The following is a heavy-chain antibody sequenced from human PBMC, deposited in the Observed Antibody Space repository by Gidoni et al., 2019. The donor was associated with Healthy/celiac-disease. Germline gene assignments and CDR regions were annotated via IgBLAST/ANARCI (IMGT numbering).Heavy chain of an antibody. V-gene: IGHV3-7*03. D-gene: IGHD2-15*01. Sequence: EVQLVESGGGLVQPGGSLRLSCAASGFNFSSYWMSWVRQAPGKGLEWVANIKQDGSEKYYVDSVKGRFTISRDNAKNSLYLQMNSLRAEDTAVYYCARADIVVVVAAYQFDYWGQGTLVTVSS. CDR1: GFNFSSYW. J-gene: IGHJ4*02. CDR2: IKQDGSEK. CDR3: ARADIVVVVAAYQFDY.